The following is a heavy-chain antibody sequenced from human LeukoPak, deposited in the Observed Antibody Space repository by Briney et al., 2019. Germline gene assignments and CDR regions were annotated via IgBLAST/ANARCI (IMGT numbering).Heavy chain of an antibody. CDR2: INPNSGGT. CDR1: GYTFTVYY. J-gene: IGHJ3*02. Sequence: GASVKVSCKASGYTFTVYYMHWVRQAPGQGLEWMGWINPNSGGTNYAQKFQGRVTMTSDTSISTAYMELSRLRSDDTAVYYCARYWWRTNCPGRAFDIWGQGTMVPV. CDR3: ARYWWRTNCPGRAFDI. V-gene: IGHV1-2*02. D-gene: IGHD2-2*01.